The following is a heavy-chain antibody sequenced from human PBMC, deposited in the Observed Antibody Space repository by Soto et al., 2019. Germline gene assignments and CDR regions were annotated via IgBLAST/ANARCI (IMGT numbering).Heavy chain of an antibody. D-gene: IGHD6-13*01. CDR2: IYPGDSDT. Sequence: GESLKISCKGSGYSFTSYWINWVRQMPGKGLEWMGMIYPGDSDTRYSPSFQGQVTISADKSIDTAYLQWRSLKASDTAVYYCARHHGSPGSYFGLDVWGQGTTVTVSS. CDR3: ARHHGSPGSYFGLDV. J-gene: IGHJ6*02. V-gene: IGHV5-51*01. CDR1: GYSFTSYW.